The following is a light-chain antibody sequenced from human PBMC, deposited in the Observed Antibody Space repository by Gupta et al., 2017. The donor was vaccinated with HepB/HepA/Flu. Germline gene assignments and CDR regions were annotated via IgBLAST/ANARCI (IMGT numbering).Light chain of an antibody. CDR1: QGISNY. CDR2: AAS. J-gene: IGKJ3*01. Sequence: DIQMTQSPSSLSASVGDRVTITCRASQGISNYLAWYQQKPGKVPKLLIYAASTLRSGVPSRFSGSGSGTDFTLTISSLQPEDFATYYCQKDNNAPFTFGHGTKVDIK. CDR3: QKDNNAPFT. V-gene: IGKV1-27*01.